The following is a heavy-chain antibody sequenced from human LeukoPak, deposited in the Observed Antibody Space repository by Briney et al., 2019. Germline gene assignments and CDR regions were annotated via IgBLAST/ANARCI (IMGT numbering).Heavy chain of an antibody. CDR1: GYTFTAYY. CDR2: INPNTGGT. J-gene: IGHJ6*03. D-gene: IGHD3-10*01. CDR3: ARDLKGSGSPYGYYYYMDV. V-gene: IGHV1-2*02. Sequence: GASVKVSCEASGYTFTAYYVHWVRQAPGQGLEWMGWINPNTGGTNYAQKFQGRVTMTKDTSINAAYMELNKLTSDDTAVYYCARDLKGSGSPYGYYYYMDVWGKGTTVTVSS.